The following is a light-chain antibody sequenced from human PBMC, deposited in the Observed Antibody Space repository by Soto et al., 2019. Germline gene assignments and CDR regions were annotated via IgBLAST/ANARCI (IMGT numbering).Light chain of an antibody. CDR1: QRVLSSSNNKNY. J-gene: IGKJ2*01. Sequence: DIVMTQSPDSLAVSLGGRATINCKSSQRVLSSSNNKNYLAWYQQKPGQPPKLLLYWASTRASGVPDRFTGSGSGTDFTLTITSLQAEDVALYYCQQYYGSPYTFGQGTKLEI. V-gene: IGKV4-1*01. CDR2: WAS. CDR3: QQYYGSPYT.